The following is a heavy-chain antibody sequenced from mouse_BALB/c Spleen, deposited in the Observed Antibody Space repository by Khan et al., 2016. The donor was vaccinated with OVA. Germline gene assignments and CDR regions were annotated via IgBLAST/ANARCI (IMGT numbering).Heavy chain of an antibody. CDR2: IWGDGST. D-gene: IGHD1-1*01. J-gene: IGHJ3*01. V-gene: IGHV2-3*01. CDR1: GFSLTSYG. Sequence: QVQLKESGPGLVAPSQSLSITCTVSGFSLTSYGVGWVRQPPGKGLEWLGVIWGDGSTNYHSALISRLNINKDNSKSQVFLKLNSLQTDDTATYYCALYYYCSAWFAYWGQGTLVTVSA. CDR3: ALYYYCSAWFAY.